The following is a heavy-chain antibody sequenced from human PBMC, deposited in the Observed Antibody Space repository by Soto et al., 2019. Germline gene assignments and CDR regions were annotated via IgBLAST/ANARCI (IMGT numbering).Heavy chain of an antibody. CDR1: GFSLSTSGVG. J-gene: IGHJ4*02. CDR3: AHRRPSAAFDY. V-gene: IGHV2-5*02. Sequence: QITLRESGPTLVKPTQTLTLTCSFSGFSLSTSGVGVGWIRQPPGKALEWLAVIYWDDDKRYNSTLKSRLTITKDTSKNQVVLIITNMDPVDTATYHCAHRRPSAAFDYWGQGTLVIVSS. CDR2: IYWDDDK. D-gene: IGHD2-15*01.